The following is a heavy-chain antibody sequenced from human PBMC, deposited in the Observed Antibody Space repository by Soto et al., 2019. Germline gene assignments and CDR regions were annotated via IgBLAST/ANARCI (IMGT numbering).Heavy chain of an antibody. V-gene: IGHV3-33*01. CDR1: GFTFSSYG. J-gene: IGHJ4*02. Sequence: QVQLVESGGGVVQPGRSLRLSCAASGFTFSSYGMHWVRQAPGKGLEWVAGIWYDGSNKYYADSVKGRFTISRDNSKNTLYLQMNSLRAEDTAVYYCARDGQQLGWFDYWGQGTLVTVSS. CDR3: ARDGQQLGWFDY. D-gene: IGHD6-13*01. CDR2: IWYDGSNK.